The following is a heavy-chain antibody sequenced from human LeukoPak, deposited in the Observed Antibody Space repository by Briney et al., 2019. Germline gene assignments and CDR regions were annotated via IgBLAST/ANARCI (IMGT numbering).Heavy chain of an antibody. D-gene: IGHD3-22*01. CDR2: IYSSVRT. Sequence: SETLSLTCTVSGVTLSSGDYYWGWIRQPPGKGLEWIGYIYSSVRTYYNPSMKSRVTISVDTSKNQFSLKLSSVTAADTAVYYCARANQGGYYDSSGYYPFDYWGQGTLVTVSS. CDR1: GVTLSSGDYY. J-gene: IGHJ4*02. CDR3: ARANQGGYYDSSGYYPFDY. V-gene: IGHV4-30-4*08.